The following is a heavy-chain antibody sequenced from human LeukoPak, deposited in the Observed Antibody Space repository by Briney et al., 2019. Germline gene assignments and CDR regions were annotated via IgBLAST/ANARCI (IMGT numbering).Heavy chain of an antibody. CDR3: ARPVDYGDNPGLDY. D-gene: IGHD4-17*01. CDR2: IIPIFGTA. J-gene: IGHJ4*02. Sequence: GASVKVSCKASGGTFSSYAISWVRQAPGQGLEWMGGIIPIFGTANYAQKLQGRVTMTTDTSTSTAYMELRSLRSDDTAVYYCARPVDYGDNPGLDYWGQGTLVTVSS. V-gene: IGHV1-69*05. CDR1: GGTFSSYA.